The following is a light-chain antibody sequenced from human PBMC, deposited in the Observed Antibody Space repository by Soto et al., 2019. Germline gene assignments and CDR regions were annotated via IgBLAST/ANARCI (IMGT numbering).Light chain of an antibody. V-gene: IGKV1-12*01. Sequence: DIQMTQSPSSVSASVGDRVTITCRSSEGISSWLAWYQQKPGKAPKLLIYAATSLQSGVPSRCSGSGSRTDFPPTSSSLQPEDFANYYCQQANSSPITFGQGTRLEIK. CDR3: QQANSSPIT. CDR2: AAT. J-gene: IGKJ5*01. CDR1: EGISSW.